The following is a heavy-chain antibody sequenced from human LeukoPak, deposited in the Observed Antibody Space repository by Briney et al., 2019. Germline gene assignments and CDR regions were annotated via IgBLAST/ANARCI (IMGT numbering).Heavy chain of an antibody. CDR1: GGSFSGYY. J-gene: IGHJ6*04. CDR3: ARGVRATIPYYYGMDV. Sequence: SETLSLTCAVYGGSFSGYYWSWIRLPPGKGLEWIGEINHSGSTNYNPSLKSRVTISVDTSKNQFTLKLSSVTAADTAVYYCARGVRATIPYYYGMDVWGNGPTVTVSS. CDR2: INHSGST. V-gene: IGHV4-34*01. D-gene: IGHD5-12*01.